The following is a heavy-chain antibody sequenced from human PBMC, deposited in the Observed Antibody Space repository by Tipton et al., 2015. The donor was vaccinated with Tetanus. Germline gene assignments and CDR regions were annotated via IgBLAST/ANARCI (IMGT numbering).Heavy chain of an antibody. V-gene: IGHV4-34*01. Sequence: TLSLTCAVYGGSFSGYYWSWIRQPPGKGPEWIGEINHSGSTNYNPSLKSRVTISVDTSKNQFSLRLSSVTAADTAVYYCARAEAIFGVVIRFGWFDPWGQGTLVTVSS. J-gene: IGHJ5*02. CDR2: INHSGST. CDR1: GGSFSGYY. CDR3: ARAEAIFGVVIRFGWFDP. D-gene: IGHD3-3*01.